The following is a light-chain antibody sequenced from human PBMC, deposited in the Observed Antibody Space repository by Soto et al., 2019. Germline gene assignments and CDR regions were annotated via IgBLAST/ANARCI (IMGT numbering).Light chain of an antibody. CDR2: GAS. J-gene: IGKJ1*01. Sequence: EIVLTQSPGTLSLSPGERATISCRASQSVTSSYLAWYQQKPGQAPRLLIYGASSRATGIPDRFRGSGSGTDFTLTISRLEPEDFAMYYCQQYQNSPRPFGQGTKVDI. CDR1: QSVTSSY. CDR3: QQYQNSPRP. V-gene: IGKV3-20*01.